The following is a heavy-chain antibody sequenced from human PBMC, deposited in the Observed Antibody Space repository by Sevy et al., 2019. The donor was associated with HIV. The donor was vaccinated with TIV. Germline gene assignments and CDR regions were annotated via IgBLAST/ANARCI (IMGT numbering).Heavy chain of an antibody. CDR2: LSFGCGEI. D-gene: IGHD2-8*01. CDR3: AREGCTKPHDY. J-gene: IGHJ4*02. Sequence: GGSLRLSCAASGFTFSKYSMSWVRQPPGKGLEWVSTLSFGCGEINKGDSVKGRFTISRDNSKSSVYLQMNNLRPEDTAVYYCAREGCTKPHDYWGQGTLVTVSS. V-gene: IGHV3-23*01. CDR1: GFTFSKYS.